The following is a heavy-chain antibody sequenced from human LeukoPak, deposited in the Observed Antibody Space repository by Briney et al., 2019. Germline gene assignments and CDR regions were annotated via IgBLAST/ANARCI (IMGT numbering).Heavy chain of an antibody. CDR1: GFTFSNYA. J-gene: IGHJ1*01. CDR2: IYDGGST. CDR3: ARALKYDSDSAKEYYEYFQH. Sequence: QPGGSLRLSCAASGFTFSNYAMSWVRQAPGKGLEWVSVIYDGGSTYHTDSVKGRFSISRDNSKNTVYLQMSSLRAEDTAVYYCARALKYDSDSAKEYYEYFQHWGQGTLVTVSS. D-gene: IGHD3-22*01. V-gene: IGHV3-66*01.